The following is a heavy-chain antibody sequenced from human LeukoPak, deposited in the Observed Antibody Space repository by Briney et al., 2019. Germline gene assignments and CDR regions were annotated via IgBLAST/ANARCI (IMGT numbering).Heavy chain of an antibody. D-gene: IGHD6-13*01. V-gene: IGHV3-23*01. CDR3: AKVLPSSSWYCYFDY. J-gene: IGHJ4*02. CDR1: GFTFSSYG. Sequence: PGGSLRLSCAASGFTFSSYGMHWVRQAPGKGLEWVSVVSGSGGSTYYADSVKGRFTISRDNSKNTLYLQMNSLRAEDTAVYYCAKVLPSSSWYCYFDYWGQGTLVTVSS. CDR2: VSGSGGST.